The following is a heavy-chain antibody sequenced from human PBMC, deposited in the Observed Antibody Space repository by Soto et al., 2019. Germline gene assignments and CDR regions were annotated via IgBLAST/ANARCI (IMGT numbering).Heavy chain of an antibody. Sequence: SETLSLSCSFSGFYISSGYYYWNWIHQPPGKGLEWIGYIYYSGNTYYNPSLRSRVTISLDRSENQFSLKLSFVTAADTAVYYCARDRYYGSGTYYNFYYGMDVWGQGTKVTVSS. CDR3: ARDRYYGSGTYYNFYYGMDV. CDR1: GFYISSGYYY. CDR2: IYYSGNT. V-gene: IGHV4-30-4*01. D-gene: IGHD3-10*01. J-gene: IGHJ6*02.